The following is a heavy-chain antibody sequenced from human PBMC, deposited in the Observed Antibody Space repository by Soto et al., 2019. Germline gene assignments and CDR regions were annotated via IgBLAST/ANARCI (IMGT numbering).Heavy chain of an antibody. Sequence: QVQLVQSGAEVKKPGASVKVSCKASGYTFTGYYMHWVRQAPGQGLEWMGWINPNSGGTNYAQKFQGWVTMTRDTSVSTAFMERSRLRSDDTAVYCCAGAGIWFGYGTRYCIDVWGQGTTVTVTS. D-gene: IGHD3-10*01. CDR2: INPNSGGT. V-gene: IGHV1-2*04. J-gene: IGHJ6*02. CDR3: AGAGIWFGYGTRYCIDV. CDR1: GYTFTGYY.